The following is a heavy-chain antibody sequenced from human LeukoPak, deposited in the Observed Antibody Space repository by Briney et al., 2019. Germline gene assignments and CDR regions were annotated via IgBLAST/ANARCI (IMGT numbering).Heavy chain of an antibody. D-gene: IGHD4-17*01. J-gene: IGHJ4*01. CDR2: ITHSGST. CDR3: APIFGDYSDFDY. Sequence: SETLSLTCAVYGGSFSNYYWSWIRQPPWKGLEWIGEITHSGSTNYNPSLKSRVSISVDTSKNQFSLRLTSVTAADTAVYYCAPIFGDYSDFDYWGQGTLVTVSS. V-gene: IGHV4-34*01. CDR1: GGSFSNYY.